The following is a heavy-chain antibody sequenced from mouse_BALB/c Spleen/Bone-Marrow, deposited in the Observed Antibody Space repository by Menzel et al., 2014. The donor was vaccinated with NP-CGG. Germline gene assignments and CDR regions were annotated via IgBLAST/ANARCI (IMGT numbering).Heavy chain of an antibody. J-gene: IGHJ3*01. V-gene: IGHV5-17*02. CDR1: GFTFXSFG. CDR2: ICSGSSTI. Sequence: EVKLVESGGGLVQPGGSRKLSCAASGFTFXSFGMHWVRQAPEKGRGWVAYICSGSSTIYYAATVKGRFSISRDNPKNTLFLQRTSLRSEDTAMYYCARGGNCAWFAYWGQGTLVTVSA. CDR3: ARGGNCAWFAY. D-gene: IGHD2-1*01.